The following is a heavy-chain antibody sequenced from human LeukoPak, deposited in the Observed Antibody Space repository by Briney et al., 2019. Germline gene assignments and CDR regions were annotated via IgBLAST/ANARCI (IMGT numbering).Heavy chain of an antibody. CDR1: GGSVNNYY. CDR3: ARGLDYGDSIDY. CDR2: MYYNRNA. V-gene: IGHV4-59*02. D-gene: IGHD4-17*01. Sequence: SETLSLTCSVPGGSVNNYYWRWLRQPPGKGLESIGYMYYNRNANYNPSLKSRATMSVDRSKNQVSLNLRSVTAADTAVYYCARGLDYGDSIDYWGQGTLVTVSS. J-gene: IGHJ4*02.